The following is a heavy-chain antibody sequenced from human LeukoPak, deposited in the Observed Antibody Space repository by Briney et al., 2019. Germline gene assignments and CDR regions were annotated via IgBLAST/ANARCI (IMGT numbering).Heavy chain of an antibody. Sequence: ASVKVSCKASGYTFTGYYTHWVRQAPGQGLEWMGWINPNSGGTNYAQKFQGRVTMTRDTSISTAYMELSRLRSDDTAVYYCARDHYDILTGYYYYGMDVWGQGTTVTVSS. CDR1: GYTFTGYY. J-gene: IGHJ6*02. CDR2: INPNSGGT. V-gene: IGHV1-2*02. D-gene: IGHD3-9*01. CDR3: ARDHYDILTGYYYYGMDV.